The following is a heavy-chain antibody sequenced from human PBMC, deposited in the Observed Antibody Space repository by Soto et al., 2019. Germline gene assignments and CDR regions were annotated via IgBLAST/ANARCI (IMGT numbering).Heavy chain of an antibody. CDR1: GYTFSNFW. CDR3: ARSPRSSPYFDY. V-gene: IGHV5-51*01. D-gene: IGHD6-13*01. CDR2: IYPGDYET. J-gene: IGHJ4*02. Sequence: GESLKISCQCSGYTFSNFWIAWVRQLPGKGLEWMGIIYPGDYETRYSPSFHGKVTISADRSIGTAYLQWSSLEATDSAFYFCARSPRSSPYFDYWGQGALVTVSS.